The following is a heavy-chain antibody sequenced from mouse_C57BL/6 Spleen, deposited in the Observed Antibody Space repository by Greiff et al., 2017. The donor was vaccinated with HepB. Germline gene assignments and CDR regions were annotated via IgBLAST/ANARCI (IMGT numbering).Heavy chain of an antibody. Sequence: VQLVETGGGLVRPGNSLKLSCVTSGFTFRPYRMPWLRQPPGKRLEWIAVSTVKSDNYGANYAESVKDRFAISRDDSKSSVYLERNRLREEDTATYCCSRSSWENYLDYWGEGTTLTVSS. J-gene: IGHJ2*01. V-gene: IGHV13-2*01. CDR1: GFTFRPYR. D-gene: IGHD1-1*01. CDR2: STVKSDNYGA. CDR3: SRSSWENYLDY.